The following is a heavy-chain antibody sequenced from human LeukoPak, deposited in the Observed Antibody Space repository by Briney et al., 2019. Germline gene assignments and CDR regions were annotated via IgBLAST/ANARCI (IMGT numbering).Heavy chain of an antibody. Sequence: PGGSLRLSCAASGFTVSSNYMTWVRQAPGKGLEWVSVIYSGGSTYYADSVKGRLTISRDNSKNTLYLQMNSLRAEDTAVYYCTRNWGSDNWFDPWGQGTLVTVSS. J-gene: IGHJ5*02. CDR1: GFTVSSNY. D-gene: IGHD7-27*01. CDR2: IYSGGST. CDR3: TRNWGSDNWFDP. V-gene: IGHV3-53*01.